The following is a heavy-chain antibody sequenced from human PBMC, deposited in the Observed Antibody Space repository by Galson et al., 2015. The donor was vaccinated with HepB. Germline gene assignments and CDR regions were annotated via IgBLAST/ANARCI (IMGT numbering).Heavy chain of an antibody. CDR2: IASKGSNYAT. V-gene: IGHV3-73*01. J-gene: IGHJ4*02. Sequence: SLRLSCAASAFIFSDYYMSWVRQASGKGLEWVGRIASKGSNYATAYTASVKGRFTISRDDSKNTAYLQMNSLRTEDTAVYYCATIRGYSYGYGYWGQGTLVTVSS. D-gene: IGHD5-18*01. CDR1: AFIFSDYY. CDR3: ATIRGYSYGYGY.